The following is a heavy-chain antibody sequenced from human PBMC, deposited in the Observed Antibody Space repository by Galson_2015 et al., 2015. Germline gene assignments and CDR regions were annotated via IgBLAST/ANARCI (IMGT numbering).Heavy chain of an antibody. D-gene: IGHD3-16*01. CDR3: AKALGEAAHSSFDY. CDR2: ISGSTGST. J-gene: IGHJ4*02. V-gene: IGHV3-23*01. Sequence: SVISGSTGSTYYADSVKGRFTISRDNSENTVHLQMNSLRAEDTAVYFCAKALGEAAHSSFDYWGQGTLVTVSS.